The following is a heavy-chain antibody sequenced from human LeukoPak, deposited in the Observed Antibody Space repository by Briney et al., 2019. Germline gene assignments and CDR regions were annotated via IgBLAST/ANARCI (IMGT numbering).Heavy chain of an antibody. CDR2: ISGYNGNT. CDR1: GYTFTSYA. CDR3: ARQRVATTPPYYMDV. D-gene: IGHD4-23*01. Sequence: GASVKVSCKASGYTFTSYAMNWVRQAPGQGLEWMGWISGYNGNTNYAQKLHGRVTMTTDTSTTTAYMELRSLTSDDTAVYYCARQRVATTPPYYMDVWGKGTTVTVSS. J-gene: IGHJ6*03. V-gene: IGHV1-18*01.